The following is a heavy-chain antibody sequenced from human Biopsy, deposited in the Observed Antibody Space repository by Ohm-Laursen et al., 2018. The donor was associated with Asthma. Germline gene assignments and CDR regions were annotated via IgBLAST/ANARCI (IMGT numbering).Heavy chain of an antibody. Sequence: SLRLSCTASGFTFSSYSMNWVRQAPGKGLEWASYISSSSSTIYYADSVKGRFTISRDNAKNSLYLQMNSLRDEDTAVYYCAKAERYFDWYWFDPWGQGTLVTVSS. CDR1: GFTFSSYS. J-gene: IGHJ5*02. D-gene: IGHD3-9*01. CDR2: ISSSSSTI. CDR3: AKAERYFDWYWFDP. V-gene: IGHV3-48*02.